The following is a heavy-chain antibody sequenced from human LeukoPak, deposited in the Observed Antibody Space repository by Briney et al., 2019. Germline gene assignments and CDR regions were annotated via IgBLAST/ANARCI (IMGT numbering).Heavy chain of an antibody. D-gene: IGHD2/OR15-2a*01. CDR1: GCTFSSYA. CDR2: ISGSGGST. J-gene: IGHJ6*03. V-gene: IGHV3-23*01. Sequence: GGSLRLSCAASGCTFSSYAMSWVRQAPGKGLEWVSAISGSGGSTYYADSVKGRFTISRDNSKNTLYLQMNSLRAEDTAVHYCAKFESAGGIRLHYYYYMDVWGKGTTVTVSS. CDR3: AKFESAGGIRLHYYYYMDV.